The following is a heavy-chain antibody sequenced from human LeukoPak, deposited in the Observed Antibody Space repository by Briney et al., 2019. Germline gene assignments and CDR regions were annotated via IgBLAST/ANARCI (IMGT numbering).Heavy chain of an antibody. Sequence: GGSLRLSYAASGFNFSSYWMSWVRQAPGKGLEWVANIKQDGSEKYYVDSVKGRFTISRDNAKNSLYLQMNSLRAEDTAVYYCARVPSYYDYVWGSYRLGAFDIWGQGTMVTVSS. J-gene: IGHJ3*02. CDR3: ARVPSYYDYVWGSYRLGAFDI. CDR2: IKQDGSEK. CDR1: GFNFSSYW. D-gene: IGHD3-16*02. V-gene: IGHV3-7*03.